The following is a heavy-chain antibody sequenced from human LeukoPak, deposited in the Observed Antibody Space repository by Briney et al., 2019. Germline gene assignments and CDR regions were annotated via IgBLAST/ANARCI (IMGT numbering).Heavy chain of an antibody. CDR2: IWYDGSNT. Sequence: GGSLRPSCAASGFTFSSYGMHWVRQAPGKGLEWVAVIWYDGSNTYYADSVKGRFTISRDNSKNTLYLQMNSLRAEDTAIYYCATLLQGDGMDVWGKGTTVTVSS. V-gene: IGHV3-33*01. CDR1: GFTFSSYG. D-gene: IGHD4-11*01. J-gene: IGHJ6*04. CDR3: ATLLQGDGMDV.